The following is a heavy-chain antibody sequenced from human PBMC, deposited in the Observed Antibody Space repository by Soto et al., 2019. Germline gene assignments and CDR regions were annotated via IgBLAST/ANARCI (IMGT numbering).Heavy chain of an antibody. Sequence: GASVKVSCKASGGTSSSYTISWVRKAPGQGLEWMGRIIPILGIANYAQKFQGRVTITADKSTSTAYMELSSLRSEDTAVYYCANQNLYCSSTSCSNWFDPWGQGTLVTVSS. CDR1: GGTSSSYT. J-gene: IGHJ5*02. V-gene: IGHV1-69*02. CDR3: ANQNLYCSSTSCSNWFDP. D-gene: IGHD2-2*01. CDR2: IIPILGIA.